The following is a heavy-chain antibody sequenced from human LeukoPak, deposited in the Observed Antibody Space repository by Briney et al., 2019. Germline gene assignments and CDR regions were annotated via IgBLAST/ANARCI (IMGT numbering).Heavy chain of an antibody. Sequence: SQTLSLTCAVSGGSISSGGYYWSWIRQPPGKGLEWIGEINHSGSTNYNPSLKSRVTISVDTSKNQFSLKLSSVTAADTAVYYCARAKSYFSGGWFDPWGQGTLVTVSS. CDR1: GGSISSGGYY. V-gene: IGHV4-30-2*01. J-gene: IGHJ5*02. CDR2: INHSGST. CDR3: ARAKSYFSGGWFDP. D-gene: IGHD2/OR15-2a*01.